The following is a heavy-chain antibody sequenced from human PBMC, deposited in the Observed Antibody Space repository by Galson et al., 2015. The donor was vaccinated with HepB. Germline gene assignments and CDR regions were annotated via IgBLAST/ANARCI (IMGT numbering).Heavy chain of an antibody. J-gene: IGHJ4*02. V-gene: IGHV7-4-1*02. CDR2: ININTGNP. D-gene: IGHD3-22*01. CDR1: GYIFTRFA. Sequence: SVKVSCKGSGYIFTRFAMNWVRQAPGQGLEWMGWININTGNPTYAQGFTGRFVFSWDTSVSTAYLQISSLKAEDTAVYYCARDYYEGYSDYWGQGTLFTVSS. CDR3: ARDYYEGYSDY.